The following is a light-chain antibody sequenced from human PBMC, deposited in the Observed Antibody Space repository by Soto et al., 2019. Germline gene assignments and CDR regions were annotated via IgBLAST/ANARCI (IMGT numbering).Light chain of an antibody. V-gene: IGKV3-15*01. CDR3: QQYYNWTRT. CDR1: QSLGSD. CDR2: GAS. Sequence: IVLELSRAAVSLAAGERATLCCRASQSLGSDLAWYQQKPGQAPRLLIFGASARQTGIPARISGSGSGTEFTLTISSLRSEDFAVYFCQQYYNWTRTFGHGTKVDIK. J-gene: IGKJ1*01.